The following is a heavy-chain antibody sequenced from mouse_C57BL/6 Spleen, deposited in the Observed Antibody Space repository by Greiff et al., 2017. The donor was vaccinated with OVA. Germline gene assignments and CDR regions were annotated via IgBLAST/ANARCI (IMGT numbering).Heavy chain of an antibody. V-gene: IGHV14-3*01. D-gene: IGHD3-2*02. CDR3: AIDSSGYAY. J-gene: IGHJ3*01. CDR1: GFTIKNTY. Sequence: EVQLQESVAELVRPGASVKLSCTASGFTIKNTYMHWVKQRPEQGLEWIGRIDPANGNTKYDPKFQGKATITADTSSSTAYLQLSSLTSEDTAIYYCAIDSSGYAYWGQGTLVTVSA. CDR2: IDPANGNT.